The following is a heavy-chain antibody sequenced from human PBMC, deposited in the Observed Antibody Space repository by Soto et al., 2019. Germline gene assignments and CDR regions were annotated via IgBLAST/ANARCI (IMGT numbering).Heavy chain of an antibody. D-gene: IGHD3-22*01. CDR2: IIPIFGTA. V-gene: IGHV1-69*01. J-gene: IGHJ3*02. Sequence: QVQLVQSGAEVKKPGSSVKVSCKASGGTFSSYAISWVRQAPGQGLEWMGGIIPIFGTANYAQKFQGRVTITADESTSTAYMELSSLRSEDTAVYYCARDKRYYDNSGYMDAFDIWGQGTMVTVSS. CDR3: ARDKRYYDNSGYMDAFDI. CDR1: GGTFSSYA.